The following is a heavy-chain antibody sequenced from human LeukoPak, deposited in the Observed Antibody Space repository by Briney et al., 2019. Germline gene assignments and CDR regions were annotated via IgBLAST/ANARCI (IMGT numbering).Heavy chain of an antibody. CDR2: ISAYNGNT. CDR1: GYTFTSYG. D-gene: IGHD3-22*01. V-gene: IGHV1-18*01. Sequence: ASVKVSCKASGYTFTSYGISWVRQAPGQGLEWMGWISAYNGNTNYAQKLQGRVTMTTDASTSTAYMELRSLRSDDTAVYYCARGYEQYYYDSSGGGMLDYFDYWGQGTLVTVSS. CDR3: ARGYEQYYYDSSGGGMLDYFDY. J-gene: IGHJ4*02.